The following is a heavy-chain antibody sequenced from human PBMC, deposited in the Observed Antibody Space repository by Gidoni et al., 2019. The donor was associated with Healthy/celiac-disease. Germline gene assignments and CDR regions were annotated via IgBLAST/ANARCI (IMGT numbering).Heavy chain of an antibody. CDR2: ISGSGGST. CDR1: GFTFSSYA. D-gene: IGHD4-17*01. J-gene: IGHJ4*02. CDR3: AKSLTVTTPFDY. V-gene: IGHV3-23*01. Sequence: EVQLLESGGGLVQPGGSLRLSCSAYGFTFSSYAMSWVRQAPGKGLEWVSAISGSGGSTYYADSVKGRFTISRDNAKNTLYLQMNSLRAEDTAVYYCAKSLTVTTPFDYWGQGTLVTVSS.